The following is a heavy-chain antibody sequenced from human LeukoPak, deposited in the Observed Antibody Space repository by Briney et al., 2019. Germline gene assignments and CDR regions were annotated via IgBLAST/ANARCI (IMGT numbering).Heavy chain of an antibody. CDR1: GYSFTGCY. J-gene: IGHJ3*02. CDR3: AREDRSSTSRGAFDI. Sequence: ASVKVSCKASGYSFTGCYMHWVRQAPGQGLEWMGRINPNSGGTNYAQKFQGRVTMTRDTSISTAYMELSRLRSDDTAVYYCAREDRSSTSRGAFDIWGQGTMVTVSS. D-gene: IGHD2-2*01. CDR2: INPNSGGT. V-gene: IGHV1-2*06.